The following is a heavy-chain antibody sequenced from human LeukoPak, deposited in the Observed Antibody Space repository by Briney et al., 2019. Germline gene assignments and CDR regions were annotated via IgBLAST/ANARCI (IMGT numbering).Heavy chain of an antibody. V-gene: IGHV1-46*01. CDR3: ARGRRGYSYGLTPFDY. J-gene: IGHJ4*02. CDR2: ISPSGGST. D-gene: IGHD5-18*01. Sequence: ASVKVSCKASGYTFTSYYMHWVRQAPGQGLEWMGIISPSGGSTSYAQKFQGRVTMTRDTSTSTVYMELSSLRSEDTAVYYCARGRRGYSYGLTPFDYWGQGTLVTVSS. CDR1: GYTFTSYY.